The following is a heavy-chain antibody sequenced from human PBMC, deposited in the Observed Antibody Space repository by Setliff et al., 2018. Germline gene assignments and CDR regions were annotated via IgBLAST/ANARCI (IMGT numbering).Heavy chain of an antibody. D-gene: IGHD3-16*01. J-gene: IGHJ4*02. CDR3: ARDGGEY. V-gene: IGHV3-30*06. Sequence: GSLRLSCAASGFTFNVFGMHWVRQAPGKGLEWVALISFDGTDQYYSDSVKSRFTISRDNSENTVYLQMNSLSEEDTAVYYCARDGGEYWGQGTLVTVSS. CDR2: ISFDGTDQ. CDR1: GFTFNVFG.